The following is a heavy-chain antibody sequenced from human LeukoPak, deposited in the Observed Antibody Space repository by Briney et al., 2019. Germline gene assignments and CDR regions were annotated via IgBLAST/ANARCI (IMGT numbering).Heavy chain of an antibody. CDR3: ARVYYDSSGYYFYDY. CDR2: ISGSGGST. V-gene: IGHV3-23*01. D-gene: IGHD3-22*01. CDR1: GFTFSSYA. J-gene: IGHJ4*02. Sequence: GSLRLSCAASGFTFSSYAMSWVRQAPGKGLEWVSAISGSGGSTYYADSVKGRFTISRDNSKNTLYLQMNSLRAEDTAVYYCARVYYDSSGYYFYDYWGQGTLVTVSS.